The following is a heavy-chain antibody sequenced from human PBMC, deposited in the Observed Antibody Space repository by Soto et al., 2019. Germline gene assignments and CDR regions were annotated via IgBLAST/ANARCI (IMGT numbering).Heavy chain of an antibody. CDR3: ARDDGCRDGYTVGCNWFDP. D-gene: IGHD5-12*01. CDR2: IGGAGSKK. J-gene: IGHJ5*02. V-gene: IGHV3-33*01. CDR1: GFTFSSYG. Sequence: QVQLVESGGGVVQPGRSLRLSCAASGFTFSSYGMHWFRQAPGKGLEGVAVIGGAGSKKYYADFVKGRFTISRDNSKNTLYLERNGLRAEDRAVYYCARDDGCRDGYTVGCNWFDPWGQGTLVTVSS.